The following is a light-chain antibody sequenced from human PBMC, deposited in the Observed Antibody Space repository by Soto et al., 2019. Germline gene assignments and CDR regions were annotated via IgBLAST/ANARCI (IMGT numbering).Light chain of an antibody. CDR3: KSYAGSNTYV. V-gene: IGLV2-8*01. CDR1: KNDIGVYDF. J-gene: IGLJ1*01. CDR2: EVV. Sequence: QSVLTQPRSATGSPGQAVTISCTGTKNDIGVYDFVSWYQHHPGKAPRLIIYEVVQRPSGVPDRFSGSKSGNTASLTVSGLQAADEADYFCKSYAGSNTYVFGSGTKV.